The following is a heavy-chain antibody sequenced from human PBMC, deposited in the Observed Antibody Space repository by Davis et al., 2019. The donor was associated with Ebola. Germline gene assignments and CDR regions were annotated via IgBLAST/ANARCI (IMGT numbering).Heavy chain of an antibody. D-gene: IGHD2-2*01. J-gene: IGHJ5*02. V-gene: IGHV2-5*02. CDR1: GFSLSTSRVG. CDR2: IYWDDDK. CDR3: AHSSRYCSSTSCPSWFDP. Sequence: SGPTLVTLTQTLTLTCTLSGFSLSTSRVGVGWIRQPPGKALELLALIYWDDDKRYSPSLTSRLTITKDTSKNQVVLTMTNMDPVDTGTYYCAHSSRYCSSTSCPSWFDPWGQGTLATVSS.